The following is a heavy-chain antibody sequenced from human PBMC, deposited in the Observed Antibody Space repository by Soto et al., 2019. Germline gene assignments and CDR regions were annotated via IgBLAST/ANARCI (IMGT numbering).Heavy chain of an antibody. CDR1: GRSISSYY. Sequence: PSETLSLTCTVSGRSISSYYWRWIRQPPGKGLEWIGYIYYSGSTNYNPSLKSRVTISVDTSKNQFSLKLSSVTAADTAVYYCARAPYSGYDLDYWGQGTLVTVSS. J-gene: IGHJ4*02. V-gene: IGHV4-59*01. CDR3: ARAPYSGYDLDY. D-gene: IGHD5-12*01. CDR2: IYYSGST.